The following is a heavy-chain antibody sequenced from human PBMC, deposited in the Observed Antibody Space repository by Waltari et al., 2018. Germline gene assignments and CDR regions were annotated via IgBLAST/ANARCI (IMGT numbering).Heavy chain of an antibody. D-gene: IGHD6-6*01. V-gene: IGHV4-39*01. CDR1: GGSISGSPLY. CDR3: AAVAAQGNF. Sequence: QLQLQESGPGLVRPSETLSLSCTVSGGSISGSPLYWGWIRQPPGKGLEWIGSIYYAGSTYYNSSLRSRSTRSVDTSKNQFSLKLTSVTAADTAVYYCAAVAAQGNFWGQGFLVTVSS. CDR2: IYYAGST. J-gene: IGHJ4*02.